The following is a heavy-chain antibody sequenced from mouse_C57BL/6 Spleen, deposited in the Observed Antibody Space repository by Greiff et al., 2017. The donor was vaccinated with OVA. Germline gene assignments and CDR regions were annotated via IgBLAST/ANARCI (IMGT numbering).Heavy chain of an antibody. Sequence: QVHVKQSGAELARPGASVKLSCKASGYTFTSYGISWVKQRTGQGLEWIGEIYPRSGNTYYNEKFKGKATLTADKSSSTAYMELRSLTSEDSAVYFCARRGSSPLYYFDYWGQGTTLTVSS. CDR1: GYTFTSYG. V-gene: IGHV1-81*01. D-gene: IGHD1-1*01. CDR3: ARRGSSPLYYFDY. CDR2: IYPRSGNT. J-gene: IGHJ2*01.